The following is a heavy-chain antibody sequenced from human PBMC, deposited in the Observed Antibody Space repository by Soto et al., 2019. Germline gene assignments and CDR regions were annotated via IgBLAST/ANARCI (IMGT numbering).Heavy chain of an antibody. D-gene: IGHD2-15*01. J-gene: IGHJ6*02. CDR3: ARDPGRWYQGAYYYYGMDV. V-gene: IGHV1-18*01. Sequence: QVQLVQSGAEVKKPGASVKVSCKASGYTFTSYGISWVRQAPGQGLEWMGWISAYNGNTNYAQKLQGRVTMTTDTSTSTAYMELRSLRSDDTAVYYCARDPGRWYQGAYYYYGMDVWGQGTTVTVSS. CDR2: ISAYNGNT. CDR1: GYTFTSYG.